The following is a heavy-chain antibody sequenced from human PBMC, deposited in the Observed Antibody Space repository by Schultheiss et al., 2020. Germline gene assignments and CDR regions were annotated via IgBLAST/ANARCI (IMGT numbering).Heavy chain of an antibody. J-gene: IGHJ6*03. Sequence: GGSLRLSCAASGFTFSSYSMNWVRQAPGKGLEWVSRINSDGSSTSYADSVKGRFTISRDNAKKSLTLQMNGLRDEDTAVYYCARDRYISSDFHYYMDVWGKGTTVTVSS. D-gene: IGHD6-6*01. CDR2: INSDGSST. CDR3: ARDRYISSDFHYYMDV. CDR1: GFTFSSYS. V-gene: IGHV3-74*01.